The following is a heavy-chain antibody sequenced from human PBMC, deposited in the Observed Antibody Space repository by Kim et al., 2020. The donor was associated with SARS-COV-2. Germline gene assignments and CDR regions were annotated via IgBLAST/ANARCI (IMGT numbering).Heavy chain of an antibody. J-gene: IGHJ6*02. Sequence: GGSLRLSCAASGFTFSSYGMHWVRQAPGKGLEWVAVISYDGNNKYYADSVKGRFNISRDNPKNTLYLQMNSLRAEDTAVYYCARVLGAAAGTYYYYVMDVWGQGTTVTVSS. D-gene: IGHD6-13*01. CDR3: ARVLGAAAGTYYYYVMDV. V-gene: IGHV3-33*05. CDR2: ISYDGNNK. CDR1: GFTFSSYG.